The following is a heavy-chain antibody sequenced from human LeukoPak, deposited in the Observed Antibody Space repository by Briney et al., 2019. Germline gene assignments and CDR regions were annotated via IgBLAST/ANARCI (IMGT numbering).Heavy chain of an antibody. J-gene: IGHJ6*02. CDR3: ARVQPHNTDFWSGYYAYYYYGMDV. V-gene: IGHV1-8*01. CDR2: MNPNSGNT. D-gene: IGHD3-3*01. CDR1: GYTFTSYD. Sequence: ASVKVSCKASGYTFTSYDINWVRQATGQGLEWMGWMNPNSGNTGYAQKFQGRVTMTRNTSISTAYMELSSLRSEDTAVYYCARVQPHNTDFWSGYYAYYYYGMDVWGQGTTVTVSS.